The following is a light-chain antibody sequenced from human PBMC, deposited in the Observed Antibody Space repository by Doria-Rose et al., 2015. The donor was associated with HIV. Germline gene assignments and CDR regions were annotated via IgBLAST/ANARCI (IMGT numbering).Light chain of an antibody. J-gene: IGKJ1*01. CDR3: HQYGTSWT. Sequence: TQSPGTLSLSPGARATLSCSASRSFSSTYLAWYQQKPGQAPSLIIYDGSTRATGIPDRFSASGSGTDFTLTINRLEPEDFALYYCHQYGTSWTFGQGTKVEI. CDR2: DGS. V-gene: IGKV3-20*01. CDR1: RSFSSTY.